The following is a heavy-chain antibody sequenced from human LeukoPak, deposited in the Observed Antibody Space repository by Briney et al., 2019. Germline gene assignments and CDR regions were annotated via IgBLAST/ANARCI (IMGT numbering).Heavy chain of an antibody. J-gene: IGHJ4*02. CDR1: GFTFKDYG. CDR3: AKDYRSGSYDY. CDR2: ISGSGGST. V-gene: IGHV3-23*01. D-gene: IGHD1-26*01. Sequence: GGSLRLSCAATGFTFKDYGMHWVRQPPGKGLEWVSAISGSGGSTYYADSVKGRFAISRDNSKNTLYLQMNSLRAEDTAVYYCAKDYRSGSYDYWGQGTLVTVSS.